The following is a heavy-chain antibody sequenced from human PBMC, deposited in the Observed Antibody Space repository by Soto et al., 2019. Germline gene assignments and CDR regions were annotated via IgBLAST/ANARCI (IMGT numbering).Heavy chain of an antibody. CDR1: GFTFSSYS. D-gene: IGHD3-22*01. Sequence: GGSLRLSCAASGFTFSSYSMNWVRQAPGKGLEWVSAMSVSGGSKYYADSVKGRFTISIDNSKNTLYLQMNSLRAEDTAVYYCAKDPTCYDSSGYSFDLWGQGTLVTVSS. J-gene: IGHJ4*03. CDR3: AKDPTCYDSSGYSFDL. V-gene: IGHV3-23*01. CDR2: MSVSGGSK.